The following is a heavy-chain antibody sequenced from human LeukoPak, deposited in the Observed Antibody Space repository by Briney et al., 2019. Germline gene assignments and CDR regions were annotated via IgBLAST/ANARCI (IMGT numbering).Heavy chain of an antibody. V-gene: IGHV3-11*04. D-gene: IGHD1-26*01. J-gene: IGHJ4*02. Sequence: PGGSLRLSCAASGFTFSDYYMSWIRQAPGKGLEWVSYISSSGSTIYYADSVKGRFTISRDKSLYLEMNNLRAEDTAVYYCAKDFGVVGATESDYWGQGTLVTVSS. CDR3: AKDFGVVGATESDY. CDR2: ISSSGSTI. CDR1: GFTFSDYY.